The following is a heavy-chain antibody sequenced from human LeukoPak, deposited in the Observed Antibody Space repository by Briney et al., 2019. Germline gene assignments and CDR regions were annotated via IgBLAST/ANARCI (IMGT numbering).Heavy chain of an antibody. D-gene: IGHD6-6*01. CDR3: ARGQGPVSTTNEYSSSSGYCWFDP. J-gene: IGHJ5*02. V-gene: IGHV4-39*07. Sequence: PSETLSLTCTVSGGSISSSSYYWGWIRQPPGKGLEWIGEINHSGSTNYNPSLKSRVTISVDTSKNQFSLKLSSVTAADTAVYYCARGQGPVSTTNEYSSSSGYCWFDPWGQGTLVTVPS. CDR1: GGSISSSSYY. CDR2: INHSGST.